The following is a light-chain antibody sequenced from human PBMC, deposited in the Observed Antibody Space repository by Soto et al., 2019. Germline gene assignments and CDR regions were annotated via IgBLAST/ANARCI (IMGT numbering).Light chain of an antibody. CDR3: QQSHSTPWT. CDR2: AAS. V-gene: IGKV1-39*01. Sequence: DIQMTQSPSSLSASVGDRVTITCRASQSISTYLNWYQQNPGKAPKLLIYAASSLQSGVPSRFSGSGSGTDFTLTVSSLQPEDFATYYCQQSHSTPWTFGQGTKVEIK. J-gene: IGKJ1*01. CDR1: QSISTY.